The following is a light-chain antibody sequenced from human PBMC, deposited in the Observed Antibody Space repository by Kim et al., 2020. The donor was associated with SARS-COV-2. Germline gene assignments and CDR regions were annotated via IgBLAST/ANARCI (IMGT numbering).Light chain of an antibody. CDR3: QQYSKYPWT. J-gene: IGKJ1*01. Sequence: AAVGARVTITCRASQSISSWLAWYQQKPGKAPDLLIYDASSLENGVPSRFSGSGSGIEFTLTISSLQPDDFATFYCQQYSKYPWTFGQGTKVDIK. CDR2: DAS. CDR1: QSISSW. V-gene: IGKV1-5*01.